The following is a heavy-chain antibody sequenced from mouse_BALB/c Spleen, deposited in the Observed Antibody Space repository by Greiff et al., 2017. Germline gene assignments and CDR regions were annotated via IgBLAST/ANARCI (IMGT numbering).Heavy chain of an antibody. CDR2: IYPYNGGT. CDR3: ARSRITTVVAWDY. D-gene: IGHD1-1*01. J-gene: IGHJ2*01. V-gene: IGHV1S29*02. CDR1: GYTFTDYN. Sequence: DVKLQESGPELVKPGASVKISCKASGYTFTDYNMHWVKQSHGKSLEWIGYIYPYNGGTGYNQKFKSKATLTVDNSSSTAYMELRSLTSEDSAVYYCARSRITTVVAWDYWGQGTTLTVSS.